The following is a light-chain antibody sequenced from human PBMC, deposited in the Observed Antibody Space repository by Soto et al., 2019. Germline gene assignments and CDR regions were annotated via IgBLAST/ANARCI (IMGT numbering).Light chain of an antibody. CDR3: GSYTSNTAPSVV. Sequence: QSALSQPASVSVSPGQSITISCAGTSCDIGGYNSVSWYQQHPANAPKLMIYEVRNRPSGISNRFSGCKSGNTAYLTSSGLQAEEEDEYYCGSYTSNTAPSVVFGGGTTLTVL. V-gene: IGLV2-14*01. CDR1: SCDIGGYNS. CDR2: EVR. J-gene: IGLJ2*01.